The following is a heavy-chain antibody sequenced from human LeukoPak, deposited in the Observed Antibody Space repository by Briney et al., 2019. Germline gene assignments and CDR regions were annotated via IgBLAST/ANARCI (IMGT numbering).Heavy chain of an antibody. V-gene: IGHV3-21*01. D-gene: IGHD2-2*01. J-gene: IGHJ3*01. CDR1: RFTFSSYD. CDR3: ARAGPIVLGPVADAYDAFDL. CDR2: ISSSGSYI. Sequence: GGSLTLSRAASRFTFSSYDMHCVRQAPGEGLEWDSSISSSGSYIYYADSVKGRFTISRDSAKNSLYLQMNTLRAEDAAVYFCARAGPIVLGPVADAYDAFDLWGRGTLVTVSS.